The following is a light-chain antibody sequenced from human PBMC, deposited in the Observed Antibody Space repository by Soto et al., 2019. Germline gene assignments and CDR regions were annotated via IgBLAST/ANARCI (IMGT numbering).Light chain of an antibody. J-gene: IGLJ2*01. V-gene: IGLV3-9*01. CDR1: NIGGKN. CDR3: QVWDSSTGV. Sequence: SSELTQPLSVSVALGQTARITCGGNNIGGKNVHWYQQKPGQAPVLVIYRDSNRPSGIPERFSGSNSGNTATLTISRAQAGDEADYYCQVWDSSTGVFGGGTKLTVL. CDR2: RDS.